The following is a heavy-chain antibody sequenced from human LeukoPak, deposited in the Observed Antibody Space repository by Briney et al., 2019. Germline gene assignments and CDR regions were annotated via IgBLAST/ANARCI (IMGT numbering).Heavy chain of an antibody. CDR2: IYGDGST. CDR1: GGSITSYY. V-gene: IGHV4-59*01. D-gene: IGHD3-16*01. Sequence: SETLSLTCTVSGGSITSYYWTWIRQPPGKGLEWIGFIYGDGSTKYNPSLKSRVTMSVDTSKNQFSLKLSSATAADSAVYYCARDRLGHSPQYADHYFDYWGQGTLVTVSS. J-gene: IGHJ4*02. CDR3: ARDRLGHSPQYADHYFDY.